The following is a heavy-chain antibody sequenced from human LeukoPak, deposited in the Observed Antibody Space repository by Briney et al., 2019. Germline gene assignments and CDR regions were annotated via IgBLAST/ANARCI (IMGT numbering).Heavy chain of an antibody. Sequence: GASVKVSCKASGYTFTDYYINWVRQAPGQGLEWMGWINPNSGDTNYAQKFQDRVTMTRDTSISTAYIELNLLRSDDTAVYYCARIRFYYHRGPDLDLYYFDYWGQGTLVTVSS. CDR3: ARIRFYYHRGPDLDLYYFDY. D-gene: IGHD3-22*01. CDR2: INPNSGDT. CDR1: GYTFTDYY. J-gene: IGHJ4*02. V-gene: IGHV1-2*02.